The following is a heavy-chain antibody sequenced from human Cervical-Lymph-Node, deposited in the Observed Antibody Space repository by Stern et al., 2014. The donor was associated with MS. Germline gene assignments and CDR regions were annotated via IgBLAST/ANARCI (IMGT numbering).Heavy chain of an antibody. Sequence: EVQLVQSGAEVKKPGESLKISCKGSGYSFPNYWIGWVRQMPGKGLEWMGIIYPEDSKSRRSPSFEGQFTMSADKSISTVYLQWSSLKASDTAMYYCARLNALSTGDNWFDPWGQGTLVTVSS. J-gene: IGHJ5*02. CDR1: GYSFPNYW. V-gene: IGHV5-51*01. CDR3: ARLNALSTGDNWFDP. CDR2: IYPEDSKS. D-gene: IGHD3-10*02.